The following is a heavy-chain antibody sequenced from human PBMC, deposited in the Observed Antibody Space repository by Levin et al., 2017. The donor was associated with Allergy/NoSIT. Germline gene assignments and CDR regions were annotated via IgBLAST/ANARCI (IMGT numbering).Heavy chain of an antibody. CDR2: IYYSGST. CDR1: GGSMRSYY. J-gene: IGHJ6*02. Sequence: TSETLSLTCTVSGGSMRSYYWTWIRQPPGKGLEWIGNIYYSGSTTYNPSLKSRVTISVDTSKNQFSLTLSSVTAADTGVYYCARDGGYYYYGMDVWGRGTTVTVSS. V-gene: IGHV4-59*01. D-gene: IGHD3-16*01. CDR3: ARDGGYYYYGMDV.